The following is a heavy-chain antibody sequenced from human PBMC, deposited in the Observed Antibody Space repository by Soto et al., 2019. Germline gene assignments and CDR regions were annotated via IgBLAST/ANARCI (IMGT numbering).Heavy chain of an antibody. V-gene: IGHV3-49*03. Sequence: TGGSLRLSCTASGFTFGDYAMSWFRQAPGKGLEWVGFIRSKAYGGTTQYAASVKGRFTISRDDSKSIAYLQMNSLRAEDTAVYYCARDKDILTGYYTPQFQHWGQGTLVTVSS. J-gene: IGHJ1*01. D-gene: IGHD3-9*01. CDR2: IRSKAYGGTT. CDR1: GFTFGDYA. CDR3: ARDKDILTGYYTPQFQH.